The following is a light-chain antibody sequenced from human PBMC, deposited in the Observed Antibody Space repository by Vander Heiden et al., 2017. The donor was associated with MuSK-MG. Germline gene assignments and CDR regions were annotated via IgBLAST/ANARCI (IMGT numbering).Light chain of an antibody. CDR2: AAS. Sequence: DIQMTQSPSSLSASVGDRVTITCRASQSIRSHLNWYQQKPGKAPKVLIYAASSLQSGVPSRFSGSGSGTDFTLTISSLQPEDFASYFCQQSYSSPPTFGQGTKVEIK. CDR1: QSIRSH. J-gene: IGKJ1*01. V-gene: IGKV1-39*01. CDR3: QQSYSSPPT.